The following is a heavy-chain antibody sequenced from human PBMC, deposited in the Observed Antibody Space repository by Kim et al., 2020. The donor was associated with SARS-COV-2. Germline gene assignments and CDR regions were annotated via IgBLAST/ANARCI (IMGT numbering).Heavy chain of an antibody. CDR3: ARGMYATGWFGR. Sequence: SETLSLTCTVSGGSINSQYWSWIRQSPGKALEWIGYIDYRGTTDYNPALESRVTVSLDTSKNQFSLRLTSVTAADTAVYYCARGMYATGWFGRWGQGILV. D-gene: IGHD2-8*01. J-gene: IGHJ4*02. CDR2: IDYRGTT. V-gene: IGHV4-59*11. CDR1: GGSINSQY.